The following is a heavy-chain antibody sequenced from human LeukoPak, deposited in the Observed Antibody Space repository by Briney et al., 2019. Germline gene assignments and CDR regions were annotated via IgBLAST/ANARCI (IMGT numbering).Heavy chain of an antibody. CDR2: INPSGGST. CDR3: ARAGAGYCGGDCYSTNDAFDI. V-gene: IGHV1-46*03. CDR1: GYTFTSYY. J-gene: IGHJ3*02. D-gene: IGHD2-21*01. Sequence: ASVKVSCKASGYTFTSYYMHWVRQAPGQGLEWMGIINPSGGSTSYAQKFQGRVTMTRDTSTSTVYMELSSLRSEDTALYYCARAGAGYCGGDCYSTNDAFDIWGQGTMVTVSS.